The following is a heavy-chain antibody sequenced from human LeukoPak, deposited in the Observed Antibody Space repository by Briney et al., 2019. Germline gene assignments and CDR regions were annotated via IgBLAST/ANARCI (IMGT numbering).Heavy chain of an antibody. D-gene: IGHD3-22*01. V-gene: IGHV4-30-4*01. CDR1: GGSISSGDYY. CDR2: IYYSGST. J-gene: IGHJ4*02. Sequence: SQTLSLTCTVSGGSISSGDYYWSWIRQPPGKGLEWIGYIYYSGSTYYNPSLKSRVTISVDTSKNQFSLKLSSVTAADTAVYYCARGVGYYDSSGYYYFDYWGQGTLVTASS. CDR3: ARGVGYYDSSGYYYFDY.